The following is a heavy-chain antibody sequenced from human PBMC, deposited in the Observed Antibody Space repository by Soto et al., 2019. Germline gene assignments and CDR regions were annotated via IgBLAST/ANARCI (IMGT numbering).Heavy chain of an antibody. Sequence: QVQLQESGPGLVKPSQTLSLTCAVSGASLSSVGYYWHWIRQHPGKGLEWLGYIFDSGTTYYRPSLKSRLAISADTSNNQFSLRLTSVPAADTAVYYCARGWQRVTGTYAYWGQGTLVTVSS. V-gene: IGHV4-31*11. CDR3: ARGWQRVTGTYAY. D-gene: IGHD1-20*01. J-gene: IGHJ4*02. CDR1: GASLSSVGYY. CDR2: IFDSGTT.